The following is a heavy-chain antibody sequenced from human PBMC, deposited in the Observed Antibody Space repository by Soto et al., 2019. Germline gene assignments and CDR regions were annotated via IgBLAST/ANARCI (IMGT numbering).Heavy chain of an antibody. CDR3: ERELLHPGEPNGYCSGGACNFPPGGIDV. Sequence: QVRLVQSGAEVKRPGASVTLSCRATGYTFSIHYIHCVRQAPGQGLVWMGIINPSVVTTSYAQRYQGRGTLTRNTITSKVFMDLRRLTSKDTATSSCERELLHPGEPNGYCSGGACNFPPGGIDVWGQGPTVTVS. J-gene: IGHJ6*02. V-gene: IGHV1-46*01. CDR1: GYTFSIHY. D-gene: IGHD2-15*01. CDR2: INPSVVTT.